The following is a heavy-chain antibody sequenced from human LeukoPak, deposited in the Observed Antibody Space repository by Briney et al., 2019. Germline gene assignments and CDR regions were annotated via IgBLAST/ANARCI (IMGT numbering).Heavy chain of an antibody. Sequence: SETLSLTCAVSAASISDYYWSWIRQAPGKGLEWIGYISTSGSTNYNPSLKSRVSISLDTSKNRFSLNLNFVTAADTAVYYCASPRSGYRYTFDYWGQGALVTVSS. V-gene: IGHV4-4*09. CDR3: ASPRSGYRYTFDY. CDR1: AASISDYY. D-gene: IGHD3-22*01. J-gene: IGHJ4*02. CDR2: ISTSGST.